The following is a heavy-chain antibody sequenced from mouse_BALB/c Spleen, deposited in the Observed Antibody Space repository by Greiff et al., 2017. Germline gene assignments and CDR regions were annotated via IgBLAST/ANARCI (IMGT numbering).Heavy chain of an antibody. V-gene: IGHV5-6-5*01. CDR3: ARVYGNYVVDYYAMDY. J-gene: IGHJ4*01. CDR1: GFTFSSYA. D-gene: IGHD2-1*01. Sequence: VQLKESGGGLVKPGGSLKLSCAASGFTFSSYAMSWVRQTPEKRLEWVASISSGGSTYYPDSVKGRFTISRDNARNILYLQMSSLRSEDTAMYYCARVYGNYVVDYYAMDYWGQGTSVTVSS. CDR2: ISSGGST.